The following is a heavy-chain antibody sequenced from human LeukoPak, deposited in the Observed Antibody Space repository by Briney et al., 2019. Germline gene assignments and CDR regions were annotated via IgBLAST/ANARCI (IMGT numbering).Heavy chain of an antibody. CDR2: IIPIFGTA. D-gene: IGHD2-21*02. Sequence: ASVKVSCKASGGTFISYAISWVRQAPGQGLEWMGGIIPIFGTANYAQKFQGRVTITADESTSTVYMELSSLRSEDTAVYYCARDSGLQTLQHIVVVTAIPWDGLDAFDIWGQGTMVTVSS. V-gene: IGHV1-69*13. CDR3: ARDSGLQTLQHIVVVTAIPWDGLDAFDI. J-gene: IGHJ3*02. CDR1: GGTFISYA.